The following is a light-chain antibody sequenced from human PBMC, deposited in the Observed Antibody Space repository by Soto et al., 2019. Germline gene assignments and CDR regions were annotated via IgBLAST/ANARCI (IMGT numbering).Light chain of an antibody. CDR3: ATWDDSLNAWV. J-gene: IGLJ3*02. Sequence: QSLLSQPPSASGTPGQRVTISCSGSSSNIGSSTVNWYRQLPGTAPKLLIFNNNQRPSGVPDRVSGSKSGTSASLAISGLQSEDEADYYCATWDDSLNAWVFGGGTKVTVL. V-gene: IGLV1-44*01. CDR2: NNN. CDR1: SSNIGSST.